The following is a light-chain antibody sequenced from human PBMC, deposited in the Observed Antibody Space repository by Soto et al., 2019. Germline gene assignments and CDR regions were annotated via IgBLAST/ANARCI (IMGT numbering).Light chain of an antibody. CDR3: QQRSNWHFT. J-gene: IGKJ3*01. CDR2: GAS. CDR1: RSIGTY. V-gene: IGKV3-11*01. Sequence: EIVLTQSPATLSLSPGERATISCRASRSIGTYLAWYQQEPGQAPRLLMYGASNRATGIPARFSGSGSATDFTLTISSIEPADFAVYYCQQRSNWHFTFGPGTKVDIK.